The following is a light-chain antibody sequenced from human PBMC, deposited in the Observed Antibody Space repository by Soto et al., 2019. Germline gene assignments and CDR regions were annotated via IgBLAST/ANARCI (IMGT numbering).Light chain of an antibody. CDR2: GAS. J-gene: IGKJ1*01. CDR3: QQHSSSPRT. CDR1: QSVSRSY. Sequence: EIVLTQSPGTLSLSPGERVTLSCRASQSVSRSYLAWYQQNPGQAPRLLIYGASSRATGIPDRFSGSGSGTDFTLTISRLEPEDFAVYFCQQHSSSPRTFGQGTKVEI. V-gene: IGKV3-20*01.